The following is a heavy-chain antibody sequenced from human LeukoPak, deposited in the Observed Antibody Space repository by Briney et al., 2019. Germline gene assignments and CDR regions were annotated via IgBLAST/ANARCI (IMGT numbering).Heavy chain of an antibody. CDR1: GYSFTSYW. V-gene: IGHV5-51*01. Sequence: GESLKISCKGSGYSFTSYWIGWVRPMPGKGLEWMGIVYPGDSDTRYSPSFQGQVTISADKSISTAYLQWSSLKASDTAMYYCASLAGYYYDSSGWNAFDIWGQGTMVTVSS. CDR2: VYPGDSDT. CDR3: ASLAGYYYDSSGWNAFDI. J-gene: IGHJ3*02. D-gene: IGHD3-22*01.